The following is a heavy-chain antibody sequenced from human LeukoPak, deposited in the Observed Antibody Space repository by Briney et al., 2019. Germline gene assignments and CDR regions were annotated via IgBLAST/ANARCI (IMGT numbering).Heavy chain of an antibody. J-gene: IGHJ4*02. CDR3: ARGPHERSGYPDD. Sequence: RASVKVSCTASGYTFTSYDINWVRQATGQGLEWMGWMNPNSGNTGYAQKFQGRVTMTTDTSTSTAYMELRSLRSDDTAVYYCARGPHERSGYPDDWGQGTLVTVSS. CDR2: MNPNSGNT. D-gene: IGHD3-22*01. CDR1: GYTFTSYD. V-gene: IGHV1-8*02.